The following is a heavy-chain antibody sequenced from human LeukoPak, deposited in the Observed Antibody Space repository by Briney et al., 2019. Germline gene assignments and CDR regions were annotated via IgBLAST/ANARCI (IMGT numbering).Heavy chain of an antibody. CDR3: VRDRARGWVQRNDAFDI. Sequence: PGGSLRLSCVASAFTFSNYWMSWVRQAPGKGLEWVANIKQDGSEKYYVDSVKGRFTISRDNAKSSLYLQMNSLRVEDTVVYYCVRDRARGWVQRNDAFDIWGQGTMVTVSS. CDR1: AFTFSNYW. V-gene: IGHV3-7*05. J-gene: IGHJ3*02. D-gene: IGHD6-19*01. CDR2: IKQDGSEK.